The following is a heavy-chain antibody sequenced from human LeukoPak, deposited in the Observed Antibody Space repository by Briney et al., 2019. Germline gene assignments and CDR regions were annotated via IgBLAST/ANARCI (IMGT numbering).Heavy chain of an antibody. J-gene: IGHJ4*02. V-gene: IGHV3-7*01. D-gene: IGHD3-22*01. CDR3: ARGVDDSSGYYFFDY. CDR1: GFTISSYW. CDR2: IKYDGSEV. Sequence: PGGSLRLSCAAAGFTISSYWMSWVRQAPGKGLEWVANIKYDGSEVHYVDSVKGRFTISRDNAKNSLYLQMNSLRAEDTAVYYCARGVDDSSGYYFFDYWGQGTLVTVSS.